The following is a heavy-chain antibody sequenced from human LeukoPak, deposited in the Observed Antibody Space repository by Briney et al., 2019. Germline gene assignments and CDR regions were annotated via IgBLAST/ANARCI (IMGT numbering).Heavy chain of an antibody. CDR3: ARGYTGDRDAFDI. J-gene: IGHJ3*02. D-gene: IGHD7-27*01. V-gene: IGHV3-21*01. Sequence: GPLRLSCAASGFTFSSYSMNWVRQAPGKGLEWVSSISSSSSYIYYADSVKGRFTISRDNAKNSLYLQMNSLRAEDTAVYYCARGYTGDRDAFDIWGQGTMVTVSS. CDR2: ISSSSSYI. CDR1: GFTFSSYS.